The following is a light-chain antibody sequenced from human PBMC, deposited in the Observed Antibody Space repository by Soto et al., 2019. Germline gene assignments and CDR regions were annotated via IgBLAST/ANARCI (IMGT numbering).Light chain of an antibody. CDR2: AAS. CDR1: QGITNY. CDR3: QNYNRAPLI. V-gene: IGKV1-27*01. Sequence: DLQMTQSPSSLSASVGDRVTITCRASQGITNYLAWYQQKPGKVPKLLIYAASTLQSGVPSRFSGSGSGAEFTLTISSLQAEDVATYYCQNYNRAPLIFGGGTKVEIK. J-gene: IGKJ4*01.